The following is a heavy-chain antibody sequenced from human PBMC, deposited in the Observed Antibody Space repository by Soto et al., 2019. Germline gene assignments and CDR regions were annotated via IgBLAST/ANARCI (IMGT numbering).Heavy chain of an antibody. CDR2: IFYSGIT. D-gene: IGHD7-27*01. J-gene: IGHJ3*02. Sequence: SENLSLTCTVSGGSISSSNYYWGWIRQPPGKGLEWIGSIFYSGITYHNPSLKSRVTISVDTSKNQFSLNLSSVTAADTAVYYWARPPPANLDELAIWGLGSMVTV. CDR3: ARPPPANLDELAI. V-gene: IGHV4-39*01. CDR1: GGSISSSNYY.